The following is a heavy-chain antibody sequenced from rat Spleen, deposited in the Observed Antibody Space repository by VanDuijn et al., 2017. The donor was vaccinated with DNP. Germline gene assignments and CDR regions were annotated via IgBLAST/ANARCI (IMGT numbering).Heavy chain of an antibody. D-gene: IGHD4-3*01. Sequence: EVQLVESGGGLVQPGRSLKLSCAASGFTFGDYDMGWVRQAPETGLEWVTTITYVGSITYYRDSVKGRFTVSRDNAKNTLYLQMDSLRSEDTATYYCATSGYGPLFDYWGQGVMVTVSS. CDR2: ITYVGSIT. CDR1: GFTFGDYD. J-gene: IGHJ2*01. CDR3: ATSGYGPLFDY. V-gene: IGHV5-7*01.